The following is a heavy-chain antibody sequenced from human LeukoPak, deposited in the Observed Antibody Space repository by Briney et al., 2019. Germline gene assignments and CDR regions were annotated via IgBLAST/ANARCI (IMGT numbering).Heavy chain of an antibody. J-gene: IGHJ4*02. Sequence: GGSLRLSCAASGFTFDAYGMSWVRQAPGKGLEWVSGLNWNGGRTGYADSVKGRFTISRDNAKNSLYLQMNRLRAEDTALYYCAREDYDSSGYYYIYYFEYWGQGTPVTVSS. CDR2: LNWNGGRT. D-gene: IGHD3-22*01. CDR3: AREDYDSSGYYYIYYFEY. V-gene: IGHV3-20*04. CDR1: GFTFDAYG.